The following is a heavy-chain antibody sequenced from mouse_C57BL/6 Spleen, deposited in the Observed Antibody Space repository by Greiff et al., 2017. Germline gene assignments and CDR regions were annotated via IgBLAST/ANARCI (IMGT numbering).Heavy chain of an antibody. CDR2: LNPSSGYT. D-gene: IGHD1-1*02. Sequence: VQLQESGAELAKPGASVKLSCKASGYTFTSYWMHWVKQRPGKGLEWIGYLNPSSGYTKYNQKFKGKATLTAEKSSSTAYMQLSSLTSEDSAVYYCARGAWSVGYCDVWGTGTTLTVSS. CDR1: GYTFTSYW. J-gene: IGHJ1*03. CDR3: ARGAWSVGYCDV. V-gene: IGHV1-7*01.